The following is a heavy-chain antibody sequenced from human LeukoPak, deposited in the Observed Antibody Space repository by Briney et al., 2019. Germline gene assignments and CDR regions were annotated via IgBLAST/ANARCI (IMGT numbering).Heavy chain of an antibody. CDR1: GCIFTSYY. D-gene: IGHD2-21*02. V-gene: IGHV1-46*01. J-gene: IGHJ6*04. CDR3: ARGPYPGVVVPAIVASDYGMDV. Sequence: ASVKVSCKASGCIFTSYYIHWVRQAPGQGLEWMGTIDPSGGRTAYAQKFQGRVTLTRDTSTTTVYMELISLRSDDTAVYYCARGPYPGVVVPAIVASDYGMDVWGEGTTVTVSS. CDR2: IDPSGGRT.